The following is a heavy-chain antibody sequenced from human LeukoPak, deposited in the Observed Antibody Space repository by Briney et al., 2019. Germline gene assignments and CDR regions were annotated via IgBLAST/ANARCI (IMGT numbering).Heavy chain of an antibody. D-gene: IGHD2-21*02. CDR3: ARLFCGPDCYSDPEYFQH. Sequence: GESLKISCKGSGYSFTSYWIGWVRQMPGKGLEWMGIIYPGDSDIRYSPSFQGQVIISADKSISTAYLQWSSLRASDTAMYYCARLFCGPDCYSDPEYFQHWGQGTLVTVSS. CDR2: IYPGDSDI. CDR1: GYSFTSYW. V-gene: IGHV5-51*01. J-gene: IGHJ1*01.